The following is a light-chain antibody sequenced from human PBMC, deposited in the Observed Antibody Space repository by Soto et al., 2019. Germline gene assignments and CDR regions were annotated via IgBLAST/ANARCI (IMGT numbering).Light chain of an antibody. CDR3: AAWDDSLNGAV. CDR1: SSNIGSNT. V-gene: IGLV1-44*01. CDR2: GHN. Sequence: QSVLTQPPSASGTPGQRVTISCSGSSSNIGSNTVNWYQQVPGTAPKLLIYGHNQRPSGVPDRFSGSKSGTSASLAISGLQSEDEADYYCAAWDDSLNGAVFGGGTQLTVL. J-gene: IGLJ7*01.